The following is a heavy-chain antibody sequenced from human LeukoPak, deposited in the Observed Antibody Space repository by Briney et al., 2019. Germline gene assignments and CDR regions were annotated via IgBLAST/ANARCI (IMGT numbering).Heavy chain of an antibody. D-gene: IGHD2-2*01. CDR3: ARGGTSGYSSTRHFWGGNYYFDY. J-gene: IGHJ4*02. Sequence: GGSLRLSCGASGFTFDDYWMSWVRQAPGQGLEWVANINQDGSEKYYLDSAKGRFTISRDNARNSLYLQVNSLKAEDTAVYYCARGGTSGYSSTRHFWGGNYYFDYWGQGSLVTVSS. CDR1: GFTFDDYW. CDR2: INQDGSEK. V-gene: IGHV3-7*01.